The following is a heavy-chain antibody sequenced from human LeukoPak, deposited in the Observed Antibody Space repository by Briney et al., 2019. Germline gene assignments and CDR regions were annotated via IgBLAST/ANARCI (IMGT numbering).Heavy chain of an antibody. V-gene: IGHV6-1*01. CDR1: GDSVSSNSAT. D-gene: IGHD1-26*01. CDR2: TYHRSKWFS. Sequence: SQALSLTCATSGDSVSSNSATWNWIRQSPSRGLEWLGRTYHRSKWFSDYAVSVKSRTTFNPDTSKNQLSLQLNSVTPEDTAVYYCARGSGSYYAFDIWGQGTMVTVSS. J-gene: IGHJ3*02. CDR3: ARGSGSYYAFDI.